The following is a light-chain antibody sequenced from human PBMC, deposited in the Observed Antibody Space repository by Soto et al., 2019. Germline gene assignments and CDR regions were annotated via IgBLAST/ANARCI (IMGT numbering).Light chain of an antibody. CDR1: HSVIRY. J-gene: IGKJ5*01. CDR3: QQRRNWPTCT. Sequence: MVLTQSPAALSLSPGERATLSXRASHSVIRYLPWYQQTPGQXTRTLXXDEXNRATAIAARFSGSGSGRDSALTIISLGPEAFAVYYCQQRRNWPTCTFGQGTRLEIK. CDR2: DEX. V-gene: IGKV3-11*02.